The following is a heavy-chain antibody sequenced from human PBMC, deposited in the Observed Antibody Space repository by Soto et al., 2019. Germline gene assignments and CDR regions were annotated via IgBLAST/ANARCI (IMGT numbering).Heavy chain of an antibody. D-gene: IGHD3-3*01. J-gene: IGHJ6*02. CDR2: MNPNSGNT. CDR1: GYTFTSYD. CDR3: ARGGSGFFWSGYPYYYYGMDV. Sequence: QVQLVQSGAEVKKPGASVKVSCKASGYTFTSYDINWVRQATGQGLEWMGWMNPNSGNTGYAQKFQGRVTMTRNTSISTPYMELSSLRSEDTAVYYCARGGSGFFWSGYPYYYYGMDVWGQGTTVTVSS. V-gene: IGHV1-8*01.